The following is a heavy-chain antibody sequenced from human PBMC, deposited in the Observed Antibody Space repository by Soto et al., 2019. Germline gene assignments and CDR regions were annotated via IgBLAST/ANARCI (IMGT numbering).Heavy chain of an antibody. CDR2: ISGGGGTT. J-gene: IGHJ6*02. Sequence: GSLRLSFAASGFTFSSHVMNWVRQAPGKGLEWVAAISGGGGTTYYGDSVEGRFTMSRDNSKNTLYLQMNSLRAEDTAVYYCARGPRAPPPHDYGMDVWGQGTTVTVSS. CDR1: GFTFSSHV. V-gene: IGHV3-23*01. CDR3: ARGPRAPPPHDYGMDV.